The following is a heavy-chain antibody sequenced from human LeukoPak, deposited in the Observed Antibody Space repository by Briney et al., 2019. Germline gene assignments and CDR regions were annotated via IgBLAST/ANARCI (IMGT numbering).Heavy chain of an antibody. V-gene: IGHV3-53*01. CDR1: GFAVSSNY. CDR3: ARDRIELGGGTFDI. D-gene: IGHD1-7*01. Sequence: GGSLRLSCAASGFAVSSNYMSWVRQAPGKGLEWVSVIYSGGSTYYADSVEGRFTISRDNSKNTLYLQMNSLRAEDTAVYYCARDRIELGGGTFDIWGQGTMVTVSS. J-gene: IGHJ3*02. CDR2: IYSGGST.